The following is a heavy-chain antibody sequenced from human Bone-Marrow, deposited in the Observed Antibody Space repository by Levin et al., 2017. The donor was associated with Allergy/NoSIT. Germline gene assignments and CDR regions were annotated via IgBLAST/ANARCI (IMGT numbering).Heavy chain of an antibody. Sequence: GGSLRLSCTVSGFSFSIYSINWVRQAPGKGLEWVSSISSSGSDMYYVDSVKGRFTISRDNAKNSLTLQMNSLRAEDTAVYYCTRDRGEWGQFYFDYWGQGILVTVSS. V-gene: IGHV3-21*01. J-gene: IGHJ4*02. D-gene: IGHD1-26*01. CDR1: GFSFSIYS. CDR2: ISSSGSDM. CDR3: TRDRGEWGQFYFDY.